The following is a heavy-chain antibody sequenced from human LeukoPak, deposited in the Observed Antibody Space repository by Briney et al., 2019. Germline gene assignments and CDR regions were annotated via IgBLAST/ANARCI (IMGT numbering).Heavy chain of an antibody. V-gene: IGHV3-7*01. CDR2: INQDGSEK. CDR3: ARDERPVGY. CDR1: GFTFSSYW. Sequence: GGSLRLSCAASGFTFSSYWMSWVRQAPGKGLEWLANINQDGSEKYYVDSVKGRFTISRDNAKISVYLQMNSLRVEDTAVYYCARDERPVGYWGQGTLVTVSS. D-gene: IGHD1-1*01. J-gene: IGHJ4*02.